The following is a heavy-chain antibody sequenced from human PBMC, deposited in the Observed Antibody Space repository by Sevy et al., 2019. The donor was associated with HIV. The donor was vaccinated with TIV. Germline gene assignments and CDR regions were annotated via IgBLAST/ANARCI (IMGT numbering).Heavy chain of an antibody. CDR2: IYYSGST. V-gene: IGHV4-59*01. Sequence: SETLSLTCTVSGGSISSYYWSWIRQPPGKGLEWIGYIYYSGSTNYNPSLKSQVTISVDTSKNQFSLKLSSVTAADTAVYYCARARFLEWLSGVYYFDYWGQGTLVTVSS. CDR3: ARARFLEWLSGVYYFDY. D-gene: IGHD3-3*01. J-gene: IGHJ4*02. CDR1: GGSISSYY.